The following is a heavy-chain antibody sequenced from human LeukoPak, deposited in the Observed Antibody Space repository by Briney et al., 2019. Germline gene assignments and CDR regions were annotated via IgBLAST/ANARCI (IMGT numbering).Heavy chain of an antibody. CDR3: ARHRTVAADFDY. V-gene: IGHV4-59*08. Sequence: SEALSLTCTVSGGSISSYYWSWIRQPPGKGLEWIGYIYYSGSTNYNPSLKSRVTISVDTSKNQFSLKLSSVTAADTAVYYCARHRTVAADFDYWGQGTLVTVSS. D-gene: IGHD6-19*01. CDR1: GGSISSYY. J-gene: IGHJ4*02. CDR2: IYYSGST.